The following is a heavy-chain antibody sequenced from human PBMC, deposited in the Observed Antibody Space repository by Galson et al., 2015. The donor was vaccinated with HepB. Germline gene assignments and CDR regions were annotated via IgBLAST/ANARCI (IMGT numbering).Heavy chain of an antibody. D-gene: IGHD3-10*01. CDR2: IWYDGSNK. V-gene: IGHV3-33*08. CDR3: ARDRRLTMVRGVMGWGYFYY. J-gene: IGHJ4*02. CDR1: GFTFSSYG. Sequence: SLRLSCAASGFTFSSYGMHWVRQAPGKGLEWVAVIWYDGSNKYYADSVKGRFTISRDNSKNTLYLQMNSLRAEDTAVYYCARDRRLTMVRGVMGWGYFYYWGQGTLVTVSS.